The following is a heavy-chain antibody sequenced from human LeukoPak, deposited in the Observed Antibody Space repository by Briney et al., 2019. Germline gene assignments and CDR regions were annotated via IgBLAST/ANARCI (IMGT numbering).Heavy chain of an antibody. V-gene: IGHV1-8*03. CDR2: MNPNSGNT. CDR1: GYTFTSYD. D-gene: IGHD5-24*01. CDR3: ARGKGARDGYRFDY. Sequence: ASVKVSCKASGYTFTSYDINWVRQATGQGLEWMGWMNPNSGNTGYAQKFQGRVTITRNTSISTAYMELSSLRSEDTAVYYCARGKGARDGYRFDYWGQGTLVTVSS. J-gene: IGHJ4*02.